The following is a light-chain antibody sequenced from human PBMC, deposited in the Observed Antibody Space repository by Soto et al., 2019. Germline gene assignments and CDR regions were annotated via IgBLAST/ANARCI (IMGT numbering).Light chain of an antibody. CDR3: QQSYSTPWT. CDR1: QSISSY. Sequence: DIQMTQSPSSLSASVGDRVTITCRARQSISSYLNWYQQNPGKAPKLLIYAAFSLQSGVPSRFSGSGSGTDFTLTISSQHPEDFVTYYCQQSYSTPWTFGQGTKVAIK. CDR2: AAF. J-gene: IGKJ1*01. V-gene: IGKV1-39*01.